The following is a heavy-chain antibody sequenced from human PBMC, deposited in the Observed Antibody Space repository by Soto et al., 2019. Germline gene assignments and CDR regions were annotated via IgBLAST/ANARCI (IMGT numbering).Heavy chain of an antibody. Sequence: GGSLRLSCAASGFTFSSYSMNWVRQAPGKGLEWVSSISSSSSYIYYADSVKGRFTISRDNAKNSLYLQMNSLRAEDTAVYYCARDPLGGSYVGGDYFDYWGQGTLVTVSS. CDR3: ARDPLGGSYVGGDYFDY. V-gene: IGHV3-21*01. J-gene: IGHJ4*02. CDR1: GFTFSSYS. CDR2: ISSSSSYI. D-gene: IGHD1-26*01.